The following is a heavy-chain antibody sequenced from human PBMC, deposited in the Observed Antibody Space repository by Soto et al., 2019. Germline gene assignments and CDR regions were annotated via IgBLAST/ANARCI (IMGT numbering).Heavy chain of an antibody. V-gene: IGHV1-69*13. CDR3: ARDRHIYYYDSSGYYGPIDY. Sequence: ASVKVSCKASGGTFSSYAISWVRQAPGQGLEWMGGIIPIFGTANYAQKFQGRVTITADESTSTAYMELSSLRSEDTAVYYCARDRHIYYYDSSGYYGPIDYWGQGTLVTVSS. CDR2: IIPIFGTA. J-gene: IGHJ4*02. CDR1: GGTFSSYA. D-gene: IGHD3-22*01.